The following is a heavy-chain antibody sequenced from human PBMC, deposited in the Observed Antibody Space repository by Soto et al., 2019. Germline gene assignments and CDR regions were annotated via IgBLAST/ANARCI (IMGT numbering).Heavy chain of an antibody. D-gene: IGHD1-26*01. CDR2: ISYDGSNK. Sequence: QVQLVESGGGVVQPGRSLRLSCAASGFTFSSYAMHWVRQAPGKGLEWVAVISYDGSNKYYADSVKGRFTISRDNSKNXLYLQMNSLRAEDTAVYYCARDMEPQSTSFDAFDIWGQGTMVTVSS. CDR3: ARDMEPQSTSFDAFDI. J-gene: IGHJ3*02. CDR1: GFTFSSYA. V-gene: IGHV3-30-3*01.